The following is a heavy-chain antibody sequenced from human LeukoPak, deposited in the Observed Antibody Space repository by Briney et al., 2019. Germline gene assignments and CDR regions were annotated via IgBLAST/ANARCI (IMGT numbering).Heavy chain of an antibody. Sequence: GGSLRLSCAASGFTFDDYAMRWVRQAPGKGLEWVSGISWNSGSIGYADSVKGRFTISRDNAKNSLYLQMNSLRAENTALYYCAKGPDSGSYFDLWGRGTLVTVSS. CDR1: GFTFDDYA. CDR3: AKGPDSGSYFDL. CDR2: ISWNSGSI. V-gene: IGHV3-9*01. J-gene: IGHJ2*01. D-gene: IGHD1-26*01.